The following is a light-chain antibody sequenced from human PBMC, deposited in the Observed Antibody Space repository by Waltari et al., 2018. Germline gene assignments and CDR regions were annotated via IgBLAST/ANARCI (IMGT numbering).Light chain of an antibody. CDR1: KSNIGADFD. Sequence: QSVLTQPPSVSGAPGQRVTISCSGTKSNIGADFDVHWYQQVPGTAPKPLLHSFSMRPSGVSDRFSGFKSGASASLVITGLQAEDEAMYYCQSYDTTLSAVVFGGGTRLTV. J-gene: IGLJ2*01. CDR2: SFS. CDR3: QSYDTTLSAVV. V-gene: IGLV1-40*01.